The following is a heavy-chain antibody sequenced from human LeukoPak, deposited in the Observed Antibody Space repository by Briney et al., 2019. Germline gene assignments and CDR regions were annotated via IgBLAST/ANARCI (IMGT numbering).Heavy chain of an antibody. CDR3: ARFSVVTRSFDY. V-gene: IGHV1-69*05. Sequence: ASVKVSCKASGGTFSSYAISWGRQAPGQGLEWMGGIIPIFGTANYAQKFQGRVTITTDESTSTAYMALSSLRSEDTAVYYCARFSVVTRSFDYWGQETLVTVSS. CDR2: IIPIFGTA. D-gene: IGHD2-21*02. CDR1: GGTFSSYA. J-gene: IGHJ4*02.